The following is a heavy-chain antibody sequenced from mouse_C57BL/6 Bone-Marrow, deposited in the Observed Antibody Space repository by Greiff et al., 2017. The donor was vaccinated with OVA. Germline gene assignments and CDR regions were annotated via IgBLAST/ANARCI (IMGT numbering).Heavy chain of an antibody. V-gene: IGHV7-3*01. CDR2: IRNKANGYTT. J-gene: IGHJ1*03. D-gene: IGHD1-1*01. Sequence: EVQLVESGGGLVQPGGSLSLSCAASGFTFTDYYMSWVRQPPGKALEWLGFIRNKANGYTTEYSASVMGRFTISRDNSQSFLSLPINALSADDSATYYCARFPGSKRYFDVWGTGTTVTVSS. CDR3: ARFPGSKRYFDV. CDR1: GFTFTDYY.